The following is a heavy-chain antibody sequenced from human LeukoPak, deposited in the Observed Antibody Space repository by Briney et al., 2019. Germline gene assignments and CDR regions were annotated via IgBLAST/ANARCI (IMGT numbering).Heavy chain of an antibody. CDR3: ARDETYDRSGFYSPPGARFNY. D-gene: IGHD3-22*01. CDR2: ISSSSTTI. CDR1: GFTFSSYN. V-gene: IGHV3-48*01. Sequence: TGGSLRLSCAASGFTFSSYNMNWVRQAPGKGLEWVSYISSSSTTIYYADSVKGRFTISRDNAKNSLFLQMNSLRAEDTAVYYCARDETYDRSGFYSPPGARFNYWGQGTRVTVSS. J-gene: IGHJ4*02.